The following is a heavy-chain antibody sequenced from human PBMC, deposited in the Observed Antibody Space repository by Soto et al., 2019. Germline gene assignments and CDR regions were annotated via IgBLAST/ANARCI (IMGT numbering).Heavy chain of an antibody. CDR3: TLSPLYNWNYFNYGMDV. V-gene: IGHV3-49*04. D-gene: IGHD1-20*01. CDR1: GFTFGDYA. CDR2: IRSKAYGGTT. Sequence: GGSLRLSCTASGFTFGDYAMSWVRQAPGKGLEWVGFIRSKAYGGTTEYAASVKGRFTISRDDSKSIAYLQMNSLKTEDTAVYYCTLSPLYNWNYFNYGMDVWGHGTTVTVSS. J-gene: IGHJ6*02.